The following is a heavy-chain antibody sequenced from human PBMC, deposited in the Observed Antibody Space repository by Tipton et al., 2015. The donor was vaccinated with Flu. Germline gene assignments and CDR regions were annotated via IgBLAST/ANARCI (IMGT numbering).Heavy chain of an antibody. CDR2: IYYSGST. CDR3: ARARAPYYYYAMDV. CDR1: GGSINSYY. D-gene: IGHD3-10*01. Sequence: LRLSCTVSGGSINSYYWSWIRQPPGKGLEWIGYIYYSGSTDYNPSLKSRVTISVDTSKNHFSLRLTSVTAADTAVYFCARARAPYYYYAMDVWGQGTTVTVSS. J-gene: IGHJ6*02. V-gene: IGHV4-59*01.